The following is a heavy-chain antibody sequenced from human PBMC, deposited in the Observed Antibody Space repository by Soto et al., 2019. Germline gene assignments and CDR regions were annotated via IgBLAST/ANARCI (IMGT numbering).Heavy chain of an antibody. CDR3: ASKYYYDSSGYPKIIFFDY. CDR2: ISSSSGSI. CDR1: GFTVDYYN. V-gene: IGHV3-48*01. J-gene: IGHJ4*02. D-gene: IGHD3-22*01. Sequence: GGSLIRSGARSGFTVDYYNKNWVRQAPGKGLEWVSYISSSSGSIFYADSVKGRFTISRDNSKNTLYLQMNSLRAEDTAVYYCASKYYYDSSGYPKIIFFDYWAREPL.